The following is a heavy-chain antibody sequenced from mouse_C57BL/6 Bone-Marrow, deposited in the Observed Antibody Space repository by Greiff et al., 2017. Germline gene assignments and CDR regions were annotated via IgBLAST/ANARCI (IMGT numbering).Heavy chain of an antibody. D-gene: IGHD1-1*01. V-gene: IGHV1-4*01. CDR1: GYTFTSYT. CDR3: ARTGYYGSVYYFDY. Sequence: VQVVESGAELARPGASVKMSCKASGYTFTSYTMHWVKQRPGQGLEWIGYINPSSGYTKYNQKFKDKATLTADKSSSTAYMQLSSLTSEDSAVYYCARTGYYGSVYYFDYWGQGTTLTVSS. CDR2: INPSSGYT. J-gene: IGHJ2*01.